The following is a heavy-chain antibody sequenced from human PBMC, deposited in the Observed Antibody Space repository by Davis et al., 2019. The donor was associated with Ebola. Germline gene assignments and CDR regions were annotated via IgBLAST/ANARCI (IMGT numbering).Heavy chain of an antibody. V-gene: IGHV3-43*02. CDR3: AKDMFYYYDSSGFDY. J-gene: IGHJ4*02. CDR1: GFTFDDYA. D-gene: IGHD3-22*01. Sequence: PGGSLRLSCAASGFTFDDYAMHWVRQAPGKGLEWVSLISGDGGSTYYADSVKGRFTISRDNSKNSLYLQMNSLRTEDTALYYCAKDMFYYYDSSGFDYWGQGTLVTVSS. CDR2: ISGDGGST.